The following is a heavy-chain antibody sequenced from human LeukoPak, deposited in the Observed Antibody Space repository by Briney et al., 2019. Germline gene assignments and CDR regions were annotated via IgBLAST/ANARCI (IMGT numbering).Heavy chain of an antibody. CDR1: GYTFTSYD. CDR3: ARPGGYYDSSGYYYDAFDI. Sequence: ASVKVSCKASGYTFTSYDINWVRQATGQGLEWMGWMNPNSGNTGYAQKFQGSVTMTRNTSISTAYMELSSLRSEDTAVYYCARPGGYYDSSGYYYDAFDIWGQGTMVTVSS. J-gene: IGHJ3*02. V-gene: IGHV1-8*01. CDR2: MNPNSGNT. D-gene: IGHD3-22*01.